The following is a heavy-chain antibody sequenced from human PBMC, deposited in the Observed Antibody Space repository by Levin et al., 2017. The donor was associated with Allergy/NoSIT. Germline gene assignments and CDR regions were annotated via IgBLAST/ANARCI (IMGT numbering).Heavy chain of an antibody. CDR2: IYPGDSDT. V-gene: IGHV5-51*01. CDR1: GYSFTSYW. D-gene: IGHD3-3*01. CDR3: ARHTARGRFGVVIFIGAFDI. Sequence: GESLKISCKGSGYSFTSYWIGWVRQMPGKGLEWMGIIYPGDSDTRYSPSFQGQVTISADKSISTAYLQWSSLKASDTAMYYCARHTARGRFGVVIFIGAFDIWGQGTMVTVSS. J-gene: IGHJ3*02.